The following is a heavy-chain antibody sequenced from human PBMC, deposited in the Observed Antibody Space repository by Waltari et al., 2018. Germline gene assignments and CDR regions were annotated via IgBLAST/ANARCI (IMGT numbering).Heavy chain of an antibody. D-gene: IGHD2-8*01. V-gene: IGHV4-39*07. Sequence: QLQLQESGPGLVKPSETLSLTCSVPGGSISSSSYHWGCIRQSPGQGLEWIGTIDYSGSTYYNPSLKSRVTISVDTSKNQFSLELRPVTAADTAVYYCARRANKPGGWFDPWGQGTLVAVSS. CDR3: ARRANKPGGWFDP. CDR1: GGSISSSSYH. J-gene: IGHJ5*02. CDR2: IDYSGST.